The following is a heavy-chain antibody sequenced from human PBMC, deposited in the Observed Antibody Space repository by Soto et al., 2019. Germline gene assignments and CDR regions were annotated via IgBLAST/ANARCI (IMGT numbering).Heavy chain of an antibody. J-gene: IGHJ4*02. V-gene: IGHV4-30-4*01. Sequence: SETLSLTCTVSGGSISSGDYYWSWIHQPPGKGLEWIGYIYYSGSTYYNPSLKSRVTISVDTSKNQFSLKLSSVTAADTAVYYCARGYCGGDCYPPNYWGQGTLVTVSS. CDR1: GGSISSGDYY. CDR3: ARGYCGGDCYPPNY. CDR2: IYYSGST. D-gene: IGHD2-21*02.